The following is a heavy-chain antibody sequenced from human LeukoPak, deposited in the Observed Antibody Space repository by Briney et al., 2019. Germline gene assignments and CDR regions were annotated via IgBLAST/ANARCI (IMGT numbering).Heavy chain of an antibody. D-gene: IGHD3-3*01. Sequence: GASVKVSCKASGYTFTSYDINWVRQATGQGLEWMGWMNPNSGNTGYAQKFQGRVTMTRNTSISTAYMELSSLRSEDTAVYYCMGYYDFWSGYPIFGYWGQGTLVTVSS. V-gene: IGHV1-8*01. CDR1: GYTFTSYD. CDR2: MNPNSGNT. J-gene: IGHJ4*02. CDR3: MGYYDFWSGYPIFGY.